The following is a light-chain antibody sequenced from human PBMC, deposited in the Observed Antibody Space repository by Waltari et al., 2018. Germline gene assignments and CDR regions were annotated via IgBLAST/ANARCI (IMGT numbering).Light chain of an antibody. Sequence: DIQMTQSPSTLSASVGDRVTIPCRASQGISRWLAWYQQKPGKPPKVLIYDASSLERGGPSRFSGSGSETEFTLVISNLQPDDVATYYCQQYSGYSGIFGGGTKVEIK. J-gene: IGKJ4*01. CDR2: DAS. V-gene: IGKV1-5*01. CDR1: QGISRW. CDR3: QQYSGYSGI.